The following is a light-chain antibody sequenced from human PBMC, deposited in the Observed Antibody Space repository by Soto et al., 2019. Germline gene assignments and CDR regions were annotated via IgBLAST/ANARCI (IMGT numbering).Light chain of an antibody. CDR2: GAS. CDR1: QSVSSN. CDR3: QQYNNWPRT. J-gene: IGKJ1*01. Sequence: EIVLTQSPATLSLSPGERATLSCRASQSVSSNLAWYQQKPGQAPRLRIYGASTRATGIPARFSGSGSGTEFTLTFSSLQSEDFAVYYCQQYNNWPRTFGQGTKV. V-gene: IGKV3-15*01.